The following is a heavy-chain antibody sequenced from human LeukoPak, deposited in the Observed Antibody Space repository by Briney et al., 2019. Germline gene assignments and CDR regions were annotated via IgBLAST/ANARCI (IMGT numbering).Heavy chain of an antibody. Sequence: ASVKVSCKVSGYTFTSYDINWVRQATGQGLEWMGWMYPNSGNTGYAQKFQGRVTMTRNTSISTAYMELSSLRSEDTAVYYCARGGGYSYGLDYWGQGTLVTVSS. CDR1: GYTFTSYD. CDR3: ARGGGYSYGLDY. J-gene: IGHJ4*02. V-gene: IGHV1-8*01. D-gene: IGHD5-18*01. CDR2: MYPNSGNT.